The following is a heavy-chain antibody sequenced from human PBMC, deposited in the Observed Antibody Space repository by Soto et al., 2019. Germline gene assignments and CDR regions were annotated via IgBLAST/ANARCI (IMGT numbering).Heavy chain of an antibody. Sequence: SETLSLTCTVSGGSISSYYWSWIRQPPGKGLEWIGYIYYSGSTNYNPSLKSRVTISVDTSKNQFSLKLSSVTAADTAVYYCARVSRDLNFEYYFDYWGQGTLVTVSS. J-gene: IGHJ4*02. CDR3: ARVSRDLNFEYYFDY. CDR1: GGSISSYY. D-gene: IGHD1-1*01. CDR2: IYYSGST. V-gene: IGHV4-59*01.